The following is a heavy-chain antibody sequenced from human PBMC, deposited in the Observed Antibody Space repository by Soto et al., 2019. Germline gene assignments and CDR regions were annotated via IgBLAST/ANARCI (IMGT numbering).Heavy chain of an antibody. D-gene: IGHD2-15*01. V-gene: IGHV1-69*06. J-gene: IGHJ6*02. CDR1: GGTFSSYA. CDR2: IIPIFGTA. Sequence: QVQLVQSGAEVKKPGSSVKVSCKAYGGTFSSYAISWVRQAPGQGLEWMGGIIPIFGTANYAQKFQGRVTITADKSTSTAYMELSSLRSEDTAVYYCARVFCSGGSRSYYYYGMDVWGQGTTVTVSS. CDR3: ARVFCSGGSRSYYYYGMDV.